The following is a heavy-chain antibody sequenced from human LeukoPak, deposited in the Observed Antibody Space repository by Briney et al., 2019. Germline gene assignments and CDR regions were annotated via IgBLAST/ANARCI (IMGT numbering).Heavy chain of an antibody. CDR1: GASISSGNYF. CDR2: IYYRGTA. V-gene: IGHV4-30-4*08. Sequence: SQTLSLTCRVSGASISSGNYFWSWIRQSPGKGLEWIGYIYYRGTAYYNPSLKSRVIISEDSSKSQFSLELTSVTAADTAVYYCAGFPNWNNPVYWGQGTLVTVSS. D-gene: IGHD1/OR15-1a*01. CDR3: AGFPNWNNPVY. J-gene: IGHJ4*02.